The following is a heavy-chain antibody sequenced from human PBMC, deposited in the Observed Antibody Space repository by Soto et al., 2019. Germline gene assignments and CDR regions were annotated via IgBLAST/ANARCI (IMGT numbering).Heavy chain of an antibody. V-gene: IGHV4-34*01. J-gene: IGHJ6*02. CDR2: INHSGST. Sequence: PSLTCAVYGGSFSGYYWSWIRQPPGKGLEWIGEINHSGSTNYNPSLKSRVTISVDTSKNQFSLKLSSVTAADTAVYYCARERCVGYSYGWGTRYYYYGMDVWGQGTTVTVPS. D-gene: IGHD5-18*01. CDR1: GGSFSGYY. CDR3: ARERCVGYSYGWGTRYYYYGMDV.